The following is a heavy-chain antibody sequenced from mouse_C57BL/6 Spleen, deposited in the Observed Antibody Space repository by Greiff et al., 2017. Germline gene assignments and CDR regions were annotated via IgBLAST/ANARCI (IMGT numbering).Heavy chain of an antibody. D-gene: IGHD1-1*01. CDR3: EGYGSSYDDY. V-gene: IGHV1-85*01. CDR1: GYTFTSYD. Sequence: VKLVESGPELVKPGASVKLSCKASGYTFTSYDINWVKQRPGQGLAWIGWIYPRDGSTKYNEKFKGKATLTVDTSSSTAYMELHSLTSEDSAVYFCEGYGSSYDDYWGQGTTLTVSS. CDR2: IYPRDGST. J-gene: IGHJ2*01.